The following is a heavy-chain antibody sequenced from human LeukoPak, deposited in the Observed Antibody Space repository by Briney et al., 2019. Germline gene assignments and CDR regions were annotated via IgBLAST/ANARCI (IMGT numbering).Heavy chain of an antibody. V-gene: IGHV3-21*01. CDR1: GFTFSSYS. CDR3: ARDPASTYSSSQPN. Sequence: KSGGSLRLSCAASGFTFSSYSMNWVRQAPGKGLEWVSSISSSSSYIYYADSVKGRFTISRDNAKNSLYLQMNSLRAEDTAVYYCARDPASTYSSSQPNWGQGTLVTVSS. CDR2: ISSSSSYI. D-gene: IGHD6-13*01. J-gene: IGHJ4*02.